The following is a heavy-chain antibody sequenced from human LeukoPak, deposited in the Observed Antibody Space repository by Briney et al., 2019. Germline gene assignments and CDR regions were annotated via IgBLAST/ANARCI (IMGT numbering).Heavy chain of an antibody. CDR2: ISTSGSTI. V-gene: IGHV3-48*03. CDR3: ARSWLAVAGPEY. CDR1: GFTFSDYE. Sequence: GGSLRLSCAASGFTFSDYEMNWVREAPGEGLEGVSYISTSGSTIYYADSVKGRFTISRDNAKNSLCLQMNSLRAEDTAVYYCARSWLAVAGPEYWGQGTLVTVSS. J-gene: IGHJ4*02. D-gene: IGHD6-19*01.